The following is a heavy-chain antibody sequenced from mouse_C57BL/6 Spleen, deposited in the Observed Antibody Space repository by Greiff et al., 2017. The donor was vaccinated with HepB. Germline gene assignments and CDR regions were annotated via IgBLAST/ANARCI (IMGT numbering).Heavy chain of an antibody. Sequence: EVQLQESGEGLVKPGGSLKLSCAASGFTFSSYAMSWVRQTPEKRLEWVAYISSGGDYINYADTVKGRFTISRDNARNTLYMRMSSLKSEDTAMYYSTRDYSGSSFDVWGTGTTVTVSS. V-gene: IGHV5-9-1*02. J-gene: IGHJ1*03. D-gene: IGHD1-1*01. CDR3: TRDYSGSSFDV. CDR2: ISSGGDYI. CDR1: GFTFSSYA.